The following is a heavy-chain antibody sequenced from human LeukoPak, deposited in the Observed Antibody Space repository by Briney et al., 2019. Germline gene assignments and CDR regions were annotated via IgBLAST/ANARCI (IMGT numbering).Heavy chain of an antibody. CDR3: ATGSIVYYFDY. CDR2: ISAYNGNT. CDR1: GGTFSSYG. V-gene: IGHV1-18*01. D-gene: IGHD5/OR15-5a*01. Sequence: ASVKVSCKASGGTFSSYGISWVRQAPGQGLEWMGWISAYNGNTNYAQKLQGRVTMTTDTSTSTAYMELRSLRSDDTAVYYCATGSIVYYFDYWGQGTLVTVSS. J-gene: IGHJ4*02.